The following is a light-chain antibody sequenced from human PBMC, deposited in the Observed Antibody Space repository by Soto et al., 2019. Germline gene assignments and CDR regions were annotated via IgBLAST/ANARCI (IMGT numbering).Light chain of an antibody. Sequence: QSALTQPASVSGSPGQSITISCTGTSSDVGGYNSVSWFQQHPGKAPQLIIYEVSNRPSGVSSRFSGSKSGNTASLTISGLQAEDETDYYCSSYTSTSAWVFGGGTQLTVL. CDR3: SSYTSTSAWV. CDR2: EVS. V-gene: IGLV2-14*01. CDR1: SSDVGGYNS. J-gene: IGLJ7*01.